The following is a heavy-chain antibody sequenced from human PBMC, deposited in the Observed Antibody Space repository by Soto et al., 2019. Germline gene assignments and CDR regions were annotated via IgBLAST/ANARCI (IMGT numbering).Heavy chain of an antibody. J-gene: IGHJ3*01. V-gene: IGHV3-21*01. D-gene: IGHD3-16*01. CDR2: ISSSSSYI. CDR1: GFTFSSYS. CDR3: ARLTLAEAFDL. Sequence: EVQLVESGGGLVKPGGSLRLSCAASGFTFSSYSMNWVRQAPGKGLEWVSSISSSSSYIYYADSVKGRFTISRDNAKNSLYLQMNSLRADDTAVYYCARLTLAEAFDLWGQGTIVTLSS.